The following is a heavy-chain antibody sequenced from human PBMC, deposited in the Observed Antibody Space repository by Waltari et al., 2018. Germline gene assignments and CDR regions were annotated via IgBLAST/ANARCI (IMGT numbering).Heavy chain of an antibody. CDR3: ARGSISTGYSSSCDY. CDR2: INSDGSST. V-gene: IGHV3-74*01. Sequence: EVQLVESGGGLVQPGGSLRLSCAASGFTFSSYWMHWVRQAPGKGLVWVSRINSDGSSTSYADSVKGRFTISRDNAKNTLYLQMNSLRAEDTAVYYCARGSISTGYSSSCDYWGQGTLVTVSS. J-gene: IGHJ4*02. CDR1: GFTFSSYW. D-gene: IGHD6-13*01.